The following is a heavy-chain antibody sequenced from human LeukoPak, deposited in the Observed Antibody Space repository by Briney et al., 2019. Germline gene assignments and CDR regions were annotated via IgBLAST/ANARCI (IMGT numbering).Heavy chain of an antibody. CDR3: ARDVGVSSGWYRHYYYGMDV. CDR1: GGSISSYY. CDR2: IYYSGST. Sequence: SETLSLTCTVSGGSISSYYWSWIRQPPGKGLEWIGYIYYSGSTNYNPSLKSRVTISVDTSKYQFSLKLSSVTAADTAVYYCARDVGVSSGWYRHYYYGMDVWGQGTTVTVSS. D-gene: IGHD6-19*01. J-gene: IGHJ6*02. V-gene: IGHV4-59*01.